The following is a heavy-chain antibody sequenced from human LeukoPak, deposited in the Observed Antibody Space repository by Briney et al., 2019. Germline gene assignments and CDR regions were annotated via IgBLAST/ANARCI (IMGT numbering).Heavy chain of an antibody. CDR1: GGTFSSYA. CDR2: IIPIFGTA. J-gene: IGHJ6*02. Sequence: GASVKVSCKASGGTFSSYAISWVRQGPGQGLEWMGGIIPIFGTANYAQKFQGRVTITADESTSTAYMELSSLRSEDTAVYYCARDPGRDGYNTYYYYGMDVWGQGTTVTVSS. CDR3: ARDPGRDGYNTYYYYGMDV. D-gene: IGHD5-24*01. V-gene: IGHV1-69*13.